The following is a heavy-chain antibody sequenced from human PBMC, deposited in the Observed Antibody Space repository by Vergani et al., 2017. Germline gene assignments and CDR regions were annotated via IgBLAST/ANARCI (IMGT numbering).Heavy chain of an antibody. Sequence: EVQLLESGGGLVQPGGSLRLSCAASGFTFSSYAMSWVRQAPGQGLEWVSAISGSGGSTYYADSVKGRFTISRDNSKNTLYLQMNSLRAEDTAVYYCAKGDVDIVATLSYWGQGTLVTVSS. CDR1: GFTFSSYA. J-gene: IGHJ4*02. CDR3: AKGDVDIVATLSY. D-gene: IGHD5-12*01. CDR2: ISGSGGST. V-gene: IGHV3-23*01.